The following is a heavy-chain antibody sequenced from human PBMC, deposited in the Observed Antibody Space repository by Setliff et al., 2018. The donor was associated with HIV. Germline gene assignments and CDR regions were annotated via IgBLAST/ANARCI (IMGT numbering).Heavy chain of an antibody. J-gene: IGHJ4*02. V-gene: IGHV4-34*01. Sequence: KLPETLSLTCAVYGGSFSGYYWSWIRQPPGKGLEWIGEINHSGSTNYNMSLWSRVTISLDASRNQFSLELISVTAADTAVYYCAGGPGTTSIDYWAQGTLVTVSS. CDR3: AGGPGTTSIDY. CDR2: INHSGST. D-gene: IGHD1-26*01. CDR1: GGSFSGYY.